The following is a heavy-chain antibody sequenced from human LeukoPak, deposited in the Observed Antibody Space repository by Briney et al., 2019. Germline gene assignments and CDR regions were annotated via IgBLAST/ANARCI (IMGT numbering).Heavy chain of an antibody. V-gene: IGHV4-39*01. J-gene: IGHJ5*02. D-gene: IGHD3-10*01. CDR1: GGSISSSSYY. CDR3: ARLKITIVRGVSLPYFRWFDP. Sequence: SQTLSLTCTVSGGSISSSSYYWGWIRQPPGKGLEWIGSIYYSGSTYYNLSLKSRVTISVDTSKNQFSLKLSSVTAADTAVYYCARLKITIVRGVSLPYFRWFDPWGQGTLVTVSS. CDR2: IYYSGST.